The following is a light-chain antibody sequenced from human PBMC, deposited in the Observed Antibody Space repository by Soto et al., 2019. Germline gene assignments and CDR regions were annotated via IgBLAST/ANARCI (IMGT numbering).Light chain of an antibody. CDR3: QESYTFLWGT. J-gene: IGKJ1*01. Sequence: DIQMTQSPSSLSASVGDRVTITCRASQGIRSDLSWYQQSPGKAPKRLIYAASSLQSGVPLRFSGSGSGTDFTLTISSLQREDFATYYCQESYTFLWGTCGQGTKVDIK. CDR1: QGIRSD. CDR2: AAS. V-gene: IGKV1-39*01.